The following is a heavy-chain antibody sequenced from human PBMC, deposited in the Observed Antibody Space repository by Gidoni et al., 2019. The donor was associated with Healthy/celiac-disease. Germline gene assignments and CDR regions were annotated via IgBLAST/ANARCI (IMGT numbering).Heavy chain of an antibody. CDR2: INWNGGST. CDR1: GFTFDAYG. J-gene: IGHJ4*02. D-gene: IGHD6-19*01. CDR3: ARSPQWLVGSWLFDY. V-gene: IGHV3-20*04. Sequence: EVQLVESGGGVVRPGGSLRLSCAASGFTFDAYGRSWVRQAQGKGLEWVSGINWNGGSTGYADSVKGRFTISRDNAKNSLYLQINSLRAEDTALYYCARSPQWLVGSWLFDYWGQGTLVTVSS.